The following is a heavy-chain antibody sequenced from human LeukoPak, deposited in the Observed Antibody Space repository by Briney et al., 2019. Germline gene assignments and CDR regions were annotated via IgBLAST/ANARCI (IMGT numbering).Heavy chain of an antibody. CDR2: INPNRGGT. V-gene: IGHV1-2*02. J-gene: IGHJ4*02. CDR1: GGTFSSYA. Sequence: GASVKVSCKASGGTFSSYAISWVRQAPGQGLEWMGWINPNRGGTNYAQKFQGRVTMTRDTSISTAYMELSRLRSDDTAVYYCARVLWWYTDYWGQGTLVTVSS. CDR3: ARVLWWYTDY. D-gene: IGHD2-21*01.